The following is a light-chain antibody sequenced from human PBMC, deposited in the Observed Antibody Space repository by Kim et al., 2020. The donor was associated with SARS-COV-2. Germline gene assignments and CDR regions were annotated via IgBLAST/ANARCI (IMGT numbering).Light chain of an antibody. Sequence: GQSITRTCTGTSSDIGGYIFVSWYQQHPGKAPKLLIYCVTQRPSGVSNRFAGSKSGNTASLTISGLQAEDESDYYCSSYTNSDSWVFGGGTQLTVL. V-gene: IGLV2-14*04. CDR2: CVT. J-gene: IGLJ3*02. CDR3: SSYTNSDSWV. CDR1: SSDIGGYIF.